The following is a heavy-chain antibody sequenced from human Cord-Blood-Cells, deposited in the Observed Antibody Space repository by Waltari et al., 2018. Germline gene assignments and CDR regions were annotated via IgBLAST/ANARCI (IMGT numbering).Heavy chain of an antibody. J-gene: IGHJ3*02. CDR1: GYTFPSYA. CDR3: ASSLSVGPDAFDI. V-gene: IGHV1-3*01. Sequence: QVQLVQSGAEVKKPGASVKVSCKASGYTFPSYAMHWVRQAPGQGLEWMGWSNAGNENTKYSQKFQGRVTITRDTSASTAYMELSSLRSEDTAVYYCASSLSVGPDAFDIWGQGTMVTVSS. D-gene: IGHD1-26*01. CDR2: SNAGNENT.